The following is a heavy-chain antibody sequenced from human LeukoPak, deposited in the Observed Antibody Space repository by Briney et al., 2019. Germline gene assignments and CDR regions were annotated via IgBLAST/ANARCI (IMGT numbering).Heavy chain of an antibody. CDR3: AKVGTPIYTYGPFDS. CDR2: ISGSGGNT. D-gene: IGHD5-18*01. CDR1: GFTFSTYA. V-gene: IGHV3-23*01. Sequence: GGSLRLSCAASGFTFSTYAMSWVRQAPGKGLEWVSGISGSGGNTYYADSVKGRFTISRDNSKNTLYLQMNSLRAEDTAVYYCAKVGTPIYTYGPFDSWGQGTLVTVSS. J-gene: IGHJ4*02.